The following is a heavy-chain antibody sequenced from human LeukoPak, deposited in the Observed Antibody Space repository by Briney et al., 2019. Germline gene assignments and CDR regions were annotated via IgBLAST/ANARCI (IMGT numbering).Heavy chain of an antibody. V-gene: IGHV1-2*02. D-gene: IGHD4-17*01. CDR2: INPNSGGT. CDR3: ARDLRDYGDRTSYYYYYMDV. CDR1: GYTFTGYY. J-gene: IGHJ6*03. Sequence: GASVKVSCKASGYTFTGYYMHWVRQAPGQGLEWMGWINPNSGGTNYAQKFQGRVTITTDESTSTAYMELSSLRSEDTAVYYCARDLRDYGDRTSYYYYYMDVWGKGTTVTVSS.